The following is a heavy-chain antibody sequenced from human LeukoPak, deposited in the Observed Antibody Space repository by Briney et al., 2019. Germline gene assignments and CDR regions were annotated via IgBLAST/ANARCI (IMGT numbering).Heavy chain of an antibody. V-gene: IGHV1-69*04. CDR3: ARVTGGPINQSFRYFDY. J-gene: IGHJ4*02. CDR1: GGTFSSYA. D-gene: IGHD1-14*01. CDR2: IIPILGIA. Sequence: SVKVSCKASGGTFSSYAISWVRQAPGQGLEWMGRIIPILGIANYAQKFQGRVTITADKSTSTAYMELSSLRSEDTAVYYCARVTGGPINQSFRYFDYWGQGTLVTVSS.